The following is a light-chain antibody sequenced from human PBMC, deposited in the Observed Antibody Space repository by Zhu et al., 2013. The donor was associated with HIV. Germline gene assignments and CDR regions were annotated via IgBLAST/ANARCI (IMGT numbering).Light chain of an antibody. CDR3: QQRSNWMYT. CDR1: QSVSRF. J-gene: IGKJ2*01. CDR2: DAS. V-gene: IGKV3-11*01. Sequence: EIVLTQSPDTLSLSPGERATLSCRASQSVSRFLAWYQQKPGQAPRLLIYDASNRATGVPARFSGSGSGTDFTLTISSLEAEDFAVYYCQQRSNWMYTFGQGTRLEIK.